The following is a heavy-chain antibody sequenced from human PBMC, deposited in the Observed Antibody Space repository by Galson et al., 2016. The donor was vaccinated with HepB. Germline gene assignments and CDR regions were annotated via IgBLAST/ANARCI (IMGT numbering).Heavy chain of an antibody. CDR1: GDSVSSNSAA. V-gene: IGHV6-1*01. D-gene: IGHD5-18*01. CDR2: TYYRSKWYN. J-gene: IGHJ5*02. Sequence: CAISGDSVSSNSAAWNWIRQSPSRGLEWLGRTYYRSKWYNDYAVSVKSRITINPDTSKNQFSLQLNSVTPEDTAVYYCARERVGWGQSTAMVNNWFDPWGQGTLVTVSS. CDR3: ARERVGWGQSTAMVNNWFDP.